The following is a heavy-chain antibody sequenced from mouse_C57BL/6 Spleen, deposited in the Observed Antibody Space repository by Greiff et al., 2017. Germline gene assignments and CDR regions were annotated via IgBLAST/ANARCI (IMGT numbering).Heavy chain of an antibody. CDR3: ARREYYWYFDV. V-gene: IGHV1-26*01. Sequence: EVQLQQSGPELVKPGASVKISCKASGYTFTDYYMNWVKQSHGKSLEWIGDINPNNGGTSYNQKFKGKATLTVDKSSSTAYMELRSLTSEDSAVYYCARREYYWYFDVWGTGTTVTVSS. CDR2: INPNNGGT. CDR1: GYTFTDYY. J-gene: IGHJ1*03. D-gene: IGHD5-1*01.